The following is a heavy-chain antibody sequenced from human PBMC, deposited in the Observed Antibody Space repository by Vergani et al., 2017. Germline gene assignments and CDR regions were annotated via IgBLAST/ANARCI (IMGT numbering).Heavy chain of an antibody. CDR2: VDPEDGET. J-gene: IGHJ4*02. Sequence: EVQLVQSGAEVKKPGATVKISCKVSGYTFTDYYMHWVQQAPGKGLEWMGLVDPEDGETIYAEKFQGRVTITADTSTDTAYMELSSLRSEDTAVYYCARHPYYYDSSGPKVPDYWGQGTLVTVSS. V-gene: IGHV1-69-2*01. CDR3: ARHPYYYDSSGPKVPDY. CDR1: GYTFTDYY. D-gene: IGHD3-22*01.